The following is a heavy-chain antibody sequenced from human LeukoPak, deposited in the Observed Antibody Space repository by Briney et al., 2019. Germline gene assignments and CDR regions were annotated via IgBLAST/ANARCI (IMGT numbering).Heavy chain of an antibody. J-gene: IGHJ5*02. CDR1: GFTFSSYA. CDR3: AKDFLPGYASLYNWFDP. CDR2: ISYDGSNK. V-gene: IGHV3-30*07. D-gene: IGHD3-3*01. Sequence: GGSLRLSCAASGFTFSSYAMHWVRQAPGKGLEWVAVISYDGSNKYYADSVKGRFTISRDNSKNTLYLLMNSLRAEDTAVYYCAKDFLPGYASLYNWFDPWGQGTLVTVSS.